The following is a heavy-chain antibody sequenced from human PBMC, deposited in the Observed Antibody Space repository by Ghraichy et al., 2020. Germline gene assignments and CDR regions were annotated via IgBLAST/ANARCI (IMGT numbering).Heavy chain of an antibody. D-gene: IGHD3-3*01. CDR3: AREFWSGSYYYYGMDV. Sequence: ASVKVSCKASGYTFTSYAMHWVRQAPGQRLEWMGWINAGNGNTKYSQKFQGRVTITRDISASTAYMELSSLRSEDTAVYYCAREFWSGSYYYYGMDVWGQGTTVTVSS. V-gene: IGHV1-3*01. J-gene: IGHJ6*02. CDR1: GYTFTSYA. CDR2: INAGNGNT.